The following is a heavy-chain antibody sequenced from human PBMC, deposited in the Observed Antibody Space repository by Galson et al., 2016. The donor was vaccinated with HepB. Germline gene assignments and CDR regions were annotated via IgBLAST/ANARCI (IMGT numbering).Heavy chain of an antibody. CDR2: IYPADSDT. CDR1: GYSFTNYW. V-gene: IGHV5-51*01. J-gene: IGHJ3*02. Sequence: QSGAEVKKPGESLKISCKGSGYSFTNYWIGWVRQMPGKGLEWMGIIYPADSDTRYSPSFQGQVAILTDKSINTAYLQWNSLKASDTAMYYCARPGERWDGYDWDDASNSGGQGTTVTVSS. D-gene: IGHD5-12*01. CDR3: ARPGERWDGYDWDDASNS.